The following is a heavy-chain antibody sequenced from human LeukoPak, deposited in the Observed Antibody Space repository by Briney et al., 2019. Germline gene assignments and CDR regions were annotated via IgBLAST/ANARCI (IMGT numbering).Heavy chain of an antibody. V-gene: IGHV3-23*01. CDR1: GFTFSSYA. CDR2: ISGSGGST. J-gene: IGHJ4*02. CDR3: AKGARIAAAGRRAYYFDY. D-gene: IGHD6-13*01. Sequence: PGGSLRLSCAASGFTFSSYAMSWVRQAPGKGLEWVSAISGSGGSTYYADSVKGRFTISRDNSKNTLYLQMNSLRAEDTAVYYCAKGARIAAAGRRAYYFDYWGQGTLVTVSS.